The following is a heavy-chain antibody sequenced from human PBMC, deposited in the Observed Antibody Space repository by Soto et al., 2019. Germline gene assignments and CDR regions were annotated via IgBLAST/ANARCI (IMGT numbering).Heavy chain of an antibody. CDR3: ARDRPRLERLDYYYGMDV. CDR2: ISAYNGNS. D-gene: IGHD1-1*01. Sequence: ASVKVSCKASGYTFTSYGISWVRQAPGQGLEWMGWISAYNGNSNYAQKFQGRVTMTTDTSTNTAYMDLRSLRSDDAAVYYCARDRPRLERLDYYYGMDVWGQGTTVTVSS. CDR1: GYTFTSYG. V-gene: IGHV1-18*01. J-gene: IGHJ6*02.